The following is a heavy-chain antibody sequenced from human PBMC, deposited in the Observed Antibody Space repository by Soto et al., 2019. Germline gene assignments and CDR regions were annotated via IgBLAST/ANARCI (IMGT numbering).Heavy chain of an antibody. Sequence: PSETLSLTCTVSGGSISSSSYYWGWIRQPPGKGLEWIGSIYYSGSTYYNPSLKSRVTISVDTSKNQFSLKLSSVTAADTAVYYCASYNIVENCSGGSCPTPGFDYWGQGTLVTVSS. CDR3: ASYNIVENCSGGSCPTPGFDY. D-gene: IGHD2-15*01. V-gene: IGHV4-39*01. CDR2: IYYSGST. CDR1: GGSISSSSYY. J-gene: IGHJ4*02.